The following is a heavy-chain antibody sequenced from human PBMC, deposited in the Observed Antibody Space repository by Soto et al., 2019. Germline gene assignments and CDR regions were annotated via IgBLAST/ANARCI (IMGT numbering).Heavy chain of an antibody. J-gene: IGHJ4*02. CDR3: ARTKYYYDSSGPPGY. Sequence: PGGSLRLSCAASGFTFDDYGMSWARQAPGKGLEWVSGVNWNGGSTGYADSVKGRFTISRDNAKNSLYLQMNSLRVEDTAVYYCARTKYYYDSSGPPGYWGKGTLGTVSS. CDR2: VNWNGGST. D-gene: IGHD3-22*01. V-gene: IGHV3-20*04. CDR1: GFTFDDYG.